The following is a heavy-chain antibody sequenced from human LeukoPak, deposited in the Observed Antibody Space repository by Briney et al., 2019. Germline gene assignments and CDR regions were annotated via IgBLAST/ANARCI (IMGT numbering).Heavy chain of an antibody. Sequence: GGSLRLSCAASGFTFDTYNMNWVRQAPGKGLEWVSYISSSGTTIYYADSVKGRFTISRDNAKNSLYLQMSSLRAEDTAVYYCARLGGYCTTTSCSQYYYYMDVWGKGTTVTVSS. V-gene: IGHV3-48*04. CDR3: ARLGGYCTTTSCSQYYYYMDV. D-gene: IGHD2-2*01. CDR1: GFTFDTYN. CDR2: ISSSGTTI. J-gene: IGHJ6*03.